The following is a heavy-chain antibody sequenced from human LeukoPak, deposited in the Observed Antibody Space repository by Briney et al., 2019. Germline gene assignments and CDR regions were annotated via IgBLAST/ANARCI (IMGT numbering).Heavy chain of an antibody. CDR3: ARVGYTSGWTETYFDS. CDR1: GGSISSYY. V-gene: IGHV4-59*01. CDR2: IYSSGST. D-gene: IGHD6-19*01. J-gene: IGHJ4*02. Sequence: PSETPSLTCTVSGGSISSYYWSWIRQSPGKGLEWIGYIYSSGSTNYNPSLKSRVTISIDTSKNQFSLRLSSVTAADTAVYYCARVGYTSGWTETYFDSWGQGTLVTVSS.